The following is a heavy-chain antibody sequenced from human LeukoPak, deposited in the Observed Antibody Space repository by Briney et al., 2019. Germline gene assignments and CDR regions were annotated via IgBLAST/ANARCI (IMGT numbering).Heavy chain of an antibody. CDR3: ARVSPYGDFDC. J-gene: IGHJ4*02. D-gene: IGHD4-17*01. CDR1: GYTFTAYY. CDR2: VNPNTGGT. Sequence: ASVKVSCKASGYTFTAYYIHWVRQAPGQELEWLGWVNPNTGGTNFAPKFQGRVTMTRDTSIRMTYMELTSLKSDDTAVYYCARVSPYGDFDCWGQGTLVTVSS. V-gene: IGHV1-2*02.